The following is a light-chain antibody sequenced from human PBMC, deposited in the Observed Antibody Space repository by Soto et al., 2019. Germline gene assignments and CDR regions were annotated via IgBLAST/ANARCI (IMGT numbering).Light chain of an antibody. V-gene: IGKV3-20*01. CDR1: QSVTSDY. Sequence: EIVLTQSPGTLSLSPGERATLSCRASQSVTSDYLAWYQQKPGQAPRLLIHGASSRATGIPDRFSGSGSGTDFTLTISSLQPEDFATYYCQQVNVYPSTFGGGTKVDIK. CDR2: GAS. CDR3: QQVNVYPST. J-gene: IGKJ4*01.